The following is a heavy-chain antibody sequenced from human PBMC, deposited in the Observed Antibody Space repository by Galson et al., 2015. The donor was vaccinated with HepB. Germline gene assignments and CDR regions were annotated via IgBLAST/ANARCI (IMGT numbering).Heavy chain of an antibody. J-gene: IGHJ4*02. V-gene: IGHV3-21*01. CDR3: ARGGSTVTTPFDY. CDR2: ISSSSYI. D-gene: IGHD4-17*01. Sequence: SLRLSCAASGFTFSTYSMNWVRQAPGKGLEWVSSISSSSYICYADSLEGRFTISRDNAKNSLYLQMNSLRAEDTAVYYCARGGSTVTTPFDYWGQGTLVTVSS. CDR1: GFTFSTYS.